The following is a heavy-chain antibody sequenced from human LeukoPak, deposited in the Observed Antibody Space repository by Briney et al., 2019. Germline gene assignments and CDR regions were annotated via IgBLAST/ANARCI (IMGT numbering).Heavy chain of an antibody. D-gene: IGHD5-18*01. V-gene: IGHV3-66*01. J-gene: IGHJ4*02. CDR3: ASSYGRYFDY. Sequence: GGSLRLYCAASGFTVSSNYMSWVRQAPGKGLEWVSVIYSGGSTYYADSVKGRFTISRDNSKNTLYLQMNSLRAEDTAVYYCASSYGRYFDYWGQGTLVTVSS. CDR1: GFTVSSNY. CDR2: IYSGGST.